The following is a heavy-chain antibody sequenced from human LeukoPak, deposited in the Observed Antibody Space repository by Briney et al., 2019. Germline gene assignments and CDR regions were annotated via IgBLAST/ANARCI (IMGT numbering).Heavy chain of an antibody. V-gene: IGHV3-23*01. J-gene: IGHJ4*02. CDR2: ISGSGGST. D-gene: IGHD3-22*01. CDR3: AKDNAPFITMIATDY. Sequence: GGSLRVSCAASGFTFSSYAMSWVRQARGKGLEWVSAISGSGGSTYYADSVKGRFTISRDNSKNTLYLQMNSLRAEDTAVYYCAKDNAPFITMIATDYWGQGTLVTVSS. CDR1: GFTFSSYA.